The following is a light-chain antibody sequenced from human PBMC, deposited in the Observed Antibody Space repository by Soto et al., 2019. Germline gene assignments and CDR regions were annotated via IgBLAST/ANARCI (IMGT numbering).Light chain of an antibody. J-gene: IGKJ4*01. CDR1: QSVSSY. Sequence: EIVLTQSPATLSLSPGERATLSCRASQSVSSYLAWYQQKPGQAPRLLIYDASNRATGIPARFSGSGSGTDFTLTISSLQPEDFATYYCQQYNIYPLTFGGGTKVDIK. CDR2: DAS. V-gene: IGKV3-11*01. CDR3: QQYNIYPLT.